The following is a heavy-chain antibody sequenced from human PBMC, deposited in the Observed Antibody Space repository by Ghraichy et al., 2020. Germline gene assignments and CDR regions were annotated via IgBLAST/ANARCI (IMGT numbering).Heavy chain of an antibody. J-gene: IGHJ2*01. V-gene: IGHV3-23*01. D-gene: IGHD7-27*01. CDR1: GFTFSSYA. CDR2: ISGSGGST. CDR3: TKAAGDQWFFDL. Sequence: LSLTCAASGFTFSSYAMSWVRQAPGKGLEWVSGISGSGGSTYYADSVKGRFTISRDNSRNTLYLQMSSLGAEDTAVYYCTKAAGDQWFFDLWGRGPLVTVSS.